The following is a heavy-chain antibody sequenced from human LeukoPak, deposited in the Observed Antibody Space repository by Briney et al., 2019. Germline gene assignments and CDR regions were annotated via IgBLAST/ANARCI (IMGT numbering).Heavy chain of an antibody. V-gene: IGHV4-4*02. CDR1: GGSISSSNW. J-gene: IGHJ3*02. D-gene: IGHD6-6*01. Sequence: SETLSLTCAVSGGSISSSNWWSWVRQPPGKGLEWIGEIYHSGSTNYNPSLKSRVTISADKSISTAYLQWSSLKASDTAMYYCARLVSSSDAFDIWGRGTMVTVSS. CDR2: IYHSGST. CDR3: ARLVSSSDAFDI.